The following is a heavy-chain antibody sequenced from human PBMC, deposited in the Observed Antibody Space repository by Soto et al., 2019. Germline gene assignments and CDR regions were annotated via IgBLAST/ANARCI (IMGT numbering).Heavy chain of an antibody. D-gene: IGHD2-2*01. Sequence: SVKVSCKASGFTFTSSAVQWVRQARGQRLEWIGWIVVGSGNTNYAQKFQERVTITRDMSTSTAYMELSSLRSEDTAVYYCAADRYCSSTSCPNWFDPWGQGTLVTVSS. CDR2: IVVGSGNT. V-gene: IGHV1-58*01. CDR1: GFTFTSSA. CDR3: AADRYCSSTSCPNWFDP. J-gene: IGHJ5*02.